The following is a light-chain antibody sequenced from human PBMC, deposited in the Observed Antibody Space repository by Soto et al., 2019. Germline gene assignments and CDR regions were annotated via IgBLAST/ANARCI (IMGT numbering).Light chain of an antibody. J-gene: IGLJ2*01. CDR2: ECS. CDR3: CSYAGSSTHVV. CDR1: SSDVGSYNL. Sequence: QSALTQPASVSGSPGQSITISCTGTSSDVGSYNLVSWYQQHPGKAPKLMIYECSKRPSGVSNRFSGSKSGNTASLTISGLQAEDEADYYCCSYAGSSTHVVFGGGIKVTVL. V-gene: IGLV2-23*01.